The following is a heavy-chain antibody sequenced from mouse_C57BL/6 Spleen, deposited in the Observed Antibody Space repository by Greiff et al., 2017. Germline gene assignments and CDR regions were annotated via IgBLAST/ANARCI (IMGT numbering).Heavy chain of an antibody. Sequence: EVQLQQSGPELVKPGASVKISCKASGYSFTGYYMHWVKQSSEKSLEWIGEINPSTGGTSYNQKFKGKATLTVDKSSSTAYMQLKSLTSEDSAVYYCARSFDYDEGFAYWGQGTLVTVSA. D-gene: IGHD2-4*01. CDR2: INPSTGGT. CDR1: GYSFTGYY. CDR3: ARSFDYDEGFAY. J-gene: IGHJ3*01. V-gene: IGHV1-43*01.